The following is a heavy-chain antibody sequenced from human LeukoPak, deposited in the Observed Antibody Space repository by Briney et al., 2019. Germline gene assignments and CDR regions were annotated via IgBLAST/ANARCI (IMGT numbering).Heavy chain of an antibody. V-gene: IGHV5-51*01. Sequence: GESLKISCKGSGYSFTSYWIGWVRQMPGKGLEWMGIIYPGDSDTKYSPSFQGQVTISADRSISTAYLQWGSLKASDTAMYYCARSPVGPYYYGSGIDMGAFDIWGQGTMVTVSS. D-gene: IGHD3-10*01. CDR1: GYSFTSYW. CDR2: IYPGDSDT. CDR3: ARSPVGPYYYGSGIDMGAFDI. J-gene: IGHJ3*02.